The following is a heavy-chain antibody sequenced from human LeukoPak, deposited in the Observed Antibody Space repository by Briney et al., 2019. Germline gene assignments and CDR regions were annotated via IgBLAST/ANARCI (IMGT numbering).Heavy chain of an antibody. CDR1: GVTFSIDS. CDR2: ISSSSSTI. CDR3: ARALYYYGSGSYADY. J-gene: IGHJ4*02. Sequence: GGSLRVSRAAPGVTFSIDSTNWVRHAPGEGVGWGSYISSSSSTIYYADSVKGRFTISRDNAKNSLYLQMNSLRAEDTAVYYCARALYYYGSGSYADYWGQGTLVTVSS. V-gene: IGHV3-48*04. D-gene: IGHD3-10*01.